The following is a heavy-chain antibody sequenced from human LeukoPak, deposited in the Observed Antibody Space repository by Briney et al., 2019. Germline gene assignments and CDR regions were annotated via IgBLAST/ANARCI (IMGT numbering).Heavy chain of an antibody. V-gene: IGHV4-38-2*02. CDR1: GYSISSGYY. CDR2: IYHSGST. CDR3: ARATPGYSSGWYGGPEAFDI. D-gene: IGHD6-19*01. J-gene: IGHJ3*02. Sequence: SETLSLTCTVSGYSISSGYYWGWIRQPPGKGLEWIGSIYHSGSTYYNPSLKSRVTIAVDTSKNQFSLKLSSVTAADTAVYYCARATPGYSSGWYGGPEAFDIWGQGTMVTVSS.